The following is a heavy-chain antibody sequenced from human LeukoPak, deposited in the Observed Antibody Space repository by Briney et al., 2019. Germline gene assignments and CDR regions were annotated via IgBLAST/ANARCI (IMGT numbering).Heavy chain of an antibody. Sequence: GGSLRLSCAASGFTFSSYAMSWVRQAPGKGLEWVSAISGSGGSTYYADSVKGRFTISRDNSKNTLYLQMNSLRAEDTAVYYCARKYYYDSSGYPFDYWGQGTLVTVSS. J-gene: IGHJ4*02. CDR3: ARKYYYDSSGYPFDY. D-gene: IGHD3-22*01. CDR2: ISGSGGST. CDR1: GFTFSSYA. V-gene: IGHV3-23*01.